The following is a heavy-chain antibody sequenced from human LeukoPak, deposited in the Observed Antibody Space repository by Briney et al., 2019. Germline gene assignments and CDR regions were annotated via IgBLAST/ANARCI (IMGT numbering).Heavy chain of an antibody. CDR2: IYYSGST. D-gene: IGHD6-19*01. J-gene: IGHJ4*02. V-gene: IGHV4-39*01. CDR3: ARSSGWYKAPDY. CDR1: GGSTSSSSYY. Sequence: SETLSLTCTVSGGSTSSSSYYWGWIRQPPGKGLEWIGSIYYSGSTYYNPSLKSRVTISVDTSKNRFSLKLSSVTAADTAVYYCARSSGWYKAPDYWGQGTLVTVSS.